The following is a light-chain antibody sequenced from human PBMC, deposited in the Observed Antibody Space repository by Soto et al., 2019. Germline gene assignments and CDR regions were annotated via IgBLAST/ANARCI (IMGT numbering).Light chain of an antibody. CDR2: AAS. Sequence: DSPMTQSRWTLSASIGYRVTIAFRASRSVDKWLAWYHQKPGKAPRLLIYAASTLESGVPSRFGGSGSGTEFTLTINSLQPDDVGNYYCQQYYSFWTFGQGTKVDIK. CDR3: QQYYSFWT. CDR1: RSVDKW. V-gene: IGKV1-5*03. J-gene: IGKJ1*01.